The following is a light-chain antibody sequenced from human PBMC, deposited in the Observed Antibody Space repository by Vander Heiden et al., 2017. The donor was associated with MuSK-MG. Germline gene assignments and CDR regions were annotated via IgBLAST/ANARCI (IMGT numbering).Light chain of an antibody. J-gene: IGLJ2*01. CDR3: LLYYNGAQF. Sequence: QTVVTQESSLTVSPGGTVTLTCASSTGPVTTGHYPNWFQQRPGQTPRALIYSTNKKRSWTPARFSGSLLGGKAALTLSGVQPEDEADYYCLLYYNGAQFFGGGTKLTVL. CDR1: TGPVTTGHY. V-gene: IGLV7-43*01. CDR2: STN.